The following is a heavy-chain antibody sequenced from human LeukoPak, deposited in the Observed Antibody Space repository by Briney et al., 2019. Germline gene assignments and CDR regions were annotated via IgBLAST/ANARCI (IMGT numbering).Heavy chain of an antibody. CDR1: GFTFSNAW. CDR3: TTGETLAVADAFDI. D-gene: IGHD6-19*01. J-gene: IGHJ3*02. V-gene: IGHV3-15*01. CDR2: IKSKTDGGTT. Sequence: GGSLRLSCAASGFTFSNAWMSWVRQAPGKGLEWVGRIKSKTDGGTTDYAAPVKGRFTISRDDSKNTLYLQMNSLKTEDTAVYYCTTGETLAVADAFDIWGQGTMVTVSS.